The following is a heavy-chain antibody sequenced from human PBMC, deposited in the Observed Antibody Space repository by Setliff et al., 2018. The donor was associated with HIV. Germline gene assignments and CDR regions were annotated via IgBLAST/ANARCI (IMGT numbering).Heavy chain of an antibody. V-gene: IGHV3-23*01. CDR1: GGSISSYY. CDR3: AIAGGAESGTRWLDY. D-gene: IGHD1-1*01. CDR2: ISGSGGST. J-gene: IGHJ4*02. Sequence: ETLSLTCTVSGGSISSYYWSWVRQAPGKGLEWVSAISGSGGSTYYADSVKGRFTVSRDNAKNSLYLQMNSLRVEDTAVYYCAIAGGAESGTRWLDYWGQGALVTVSS.